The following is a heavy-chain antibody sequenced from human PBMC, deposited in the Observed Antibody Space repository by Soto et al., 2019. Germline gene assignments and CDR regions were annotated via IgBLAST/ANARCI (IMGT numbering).Heavy chain of an antibody. D-gene: IGHD6-6*01. V-gene: IGHV3-21*01. CDR1: GFTFSSYS. CDR3: ARESIAARRLIDY. J-gene: IGHJ4*02. Sequence: GGSLSLSCAASGFTFSSYSMNWVRQAPGKGLEWVSSISSSSSYIYYADSVKGRFTISRDNAKNSLYLQMNSLRAEDTAVYYCARESIAARRLIDYWGQGTLVTVSS. CDR2: ISSSSSYI.